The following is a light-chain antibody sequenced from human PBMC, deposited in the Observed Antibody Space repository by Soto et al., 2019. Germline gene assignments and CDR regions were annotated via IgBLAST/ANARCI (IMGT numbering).Light chain of an antibody. CDR3: QLWDGGSGHRV. CDR1: NIGSKS. Sequence: SYVLTQPPSVSVAPGKAARITCGANNIGSKSVHWYQQKPGQAPLLVIYYDRDRPSGIPERFSGSNSGNTATLTISRVEAGDEADYYCQLWDGGSGHRVFGGGTQLTVL. V-gene: IGLV3-21*04. J-gene: IGLJ2*01. CDR2: YDR.